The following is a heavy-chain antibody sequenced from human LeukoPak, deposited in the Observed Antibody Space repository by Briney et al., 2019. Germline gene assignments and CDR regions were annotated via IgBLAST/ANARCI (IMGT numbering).Heavy chain of an antibody. CDR2: INWNGGST. J-gene: IGHJ4*02. CDR3: ARDRGKIAVVDY. D-gene: IGHD6-19*01. V-gene: IGHV3-20*04. CDR1: GFTFDDYG. Sequence: GGSLRLSCAASGFTFDDYGMSWVRQAPGKGLEWVSGINWNGGSTGYADSVKGRFTISRDNSKNTLYLQMNSLRAEDTAVYYCARDRGKIAVVDYWGQGTLVTVSS.